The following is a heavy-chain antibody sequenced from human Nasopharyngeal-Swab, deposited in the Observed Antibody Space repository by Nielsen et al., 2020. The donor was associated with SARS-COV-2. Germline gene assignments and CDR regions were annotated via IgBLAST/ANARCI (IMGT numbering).Heavy chain of an antibody. V-gene: IGHV3-48*03. J-gene: IGHJ6*02. Sequence: WIRQPPGKGLEWVSYISSSGSTIYYADSVKGRFTISRDNAKNSLYLQMNSLRAEDTAVYYCVRNLRFLEWLAHFPHYYYYGMDVWGQGTTVTVSS. CDR3: VRNLRFLEWLAHFPHYYYYGMDV. CDR2: ISSSGSTI. D-gene: IGHD3-3*01.